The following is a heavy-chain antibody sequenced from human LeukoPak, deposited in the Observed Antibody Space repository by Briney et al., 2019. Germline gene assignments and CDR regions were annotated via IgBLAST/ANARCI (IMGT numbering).Heavy chain of an antibody. D-gene: IGHD1-1*01. J-gene: IGHJ6*03. CDR1: GYTFTGYY. Sequence: LGASVKVSCKASGYTFTGYYMHWVRQAPGQGLEWMGWINPNSGGTNYAQKLQGRVTMTTDTSTSTAYMELRSLRSDDTAVYYCARGYRRTRYYYYYMDVWGKGTTVTVSS. CDR3: ARGYRRTRYYYYYMDV. CDR2: INPNSGGT. V-gene: IGHV1-2*02.